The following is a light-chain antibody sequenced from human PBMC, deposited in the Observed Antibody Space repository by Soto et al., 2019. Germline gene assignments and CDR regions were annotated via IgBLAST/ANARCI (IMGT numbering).Light chain of an antibody. J-gene: IGKJ5*01. V-gene: IGKV3-20*01. CDR1: QSLSNSF. CDR3: QQYGTSAII. Sequence: IVLTQSPGTRASSPGERTTLSCSASQSLSNSFIAWYQQKPGQAPRLLIYDTSSRATGIPDRFSGSGSGTDCTLTISRLEPEDLSVFYCQQYGTSAIIVGQGTRLEIK. CDR2: DTS.